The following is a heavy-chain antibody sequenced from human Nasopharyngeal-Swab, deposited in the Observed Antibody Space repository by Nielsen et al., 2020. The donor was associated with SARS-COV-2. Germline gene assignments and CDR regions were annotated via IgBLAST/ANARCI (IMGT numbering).Heavy chain of an antibody. CDR1: GFTYDDYS. V-gene: IGHV3-9*01. Sequence: SLKISCAASGFTYDDYSMHWVRLAPGKGLEWVSGITWNSGTGYTDSVKGRCTISRDNARNSLYLQMNSLRADDTAFYYCTKGRADYSNPSFDNWGQGTLVTVSS. J-gene: IGHJ4*02. D-gene: IGHD4-11*01. CDR3: TKGRADYSNPSFDN. CDR2: ITWNSGT.